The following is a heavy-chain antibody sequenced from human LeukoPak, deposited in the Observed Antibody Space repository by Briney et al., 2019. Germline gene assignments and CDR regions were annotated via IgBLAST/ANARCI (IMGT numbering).Heavy chain of an antibody. Sequence: ASVKVSCKASGYTFTSYYMHWVRQAPGQGLEWMGIINPSGGSTSYAQKFQGRVTMTRDTSTSTVYMELSSLRSEDTAVYYCARGYTVTTMAGLVSYWGQGTLVTVSS. J-gene: IGHJ4*02. D-gene: IGHD4-17*01. V-gene: IGHV1-46*01. CDR3: ARGYTVTTMAGLVSY. CDR2: INPSGGST. CDR1: GYTFTSYY.